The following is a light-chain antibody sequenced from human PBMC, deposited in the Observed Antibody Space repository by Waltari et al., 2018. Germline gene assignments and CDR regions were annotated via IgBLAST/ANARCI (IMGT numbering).Light chain of an antibody. CDR1: QDITNY. CDR3: QHYGHLPPWA. V-gene: IGKV1-33*01. J-gene: IGKJ1*01. CDR2: YES. Sequence: DIQMTQSPSSLSASVGDRVTITGQASQDITNYLSWYQRKPAKAHKLLIYYESNLKKRVPSRFSERGFGTDCTFTIRRLQPEDIATYYCQHYGHLPPWAFGQGTKVE.